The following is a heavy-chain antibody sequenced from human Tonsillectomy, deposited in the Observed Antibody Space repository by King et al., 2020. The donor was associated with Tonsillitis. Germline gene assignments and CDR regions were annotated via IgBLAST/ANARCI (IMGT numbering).Heavy chain of an antibody. J-gene: IGHJ4*02. Sequence: VQLVESGGGLVQPGGSLRLSCAASRFTFSSYWMSWVRQAPGKGLEWVANIKEDGSEKYYVDSVKGRFTISRDNAKNSLYLQMNSLRAEDTAVYYCAGGGGDGVSPRPLDSGGQGTPVTVPS. V-gene: IGHV3-7*03. CDR3: AGGGGDGVSPRPLDS. D-gene: IGHD3-16*01. CDR1: RFTFSSYW. CDR2: IKEDGSEK.